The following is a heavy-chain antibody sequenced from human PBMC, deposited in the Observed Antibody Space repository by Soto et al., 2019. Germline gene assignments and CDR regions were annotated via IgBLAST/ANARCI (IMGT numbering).Heavy chain of an antibody. CDR1: GFIFSNYG. V-gene: IGHV3-33*08. D-gene: IGHD1-26*01. J-gene: IGHJ4*02. CDR2: IWYDGSNK. CDR3: ARDIDWYSNSSGFDN. Sequence: GGSVRLSCAASGFIFSNYGMHWVRQAPGKGLEWVAVIWYDGSNKHYADPVKGRFTISRDNSKNTLSLQMNSLRAEDTAIYYCARDIDWYSNSSGFDNWGQGTLVTVSS.